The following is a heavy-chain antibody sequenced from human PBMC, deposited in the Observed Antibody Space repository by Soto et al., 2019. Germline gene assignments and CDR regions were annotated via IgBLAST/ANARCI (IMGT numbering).Heavy chain of an antibody. CDR3: ARVNEIVATIIDY. J-gene: IGHJ4*02. Sequence: SETPSLTCTVPGGSISSYYWSWIRQPPGKGLEWIGYIYYSGSTNYNPSLKSRVTISVDTSKNQFSLKLSSVTAADTAVYYCARVNEIVATIIDYWGQGTLVTVSS. CDR2: IYYSGST. D-gene: IGHD5-12*01. CDR1: GGSISSYY. V-gene: IGHV4-59*01.